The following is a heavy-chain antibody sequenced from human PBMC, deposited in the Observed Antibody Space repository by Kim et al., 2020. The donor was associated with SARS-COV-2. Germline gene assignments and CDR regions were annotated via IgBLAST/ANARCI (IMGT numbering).Heavy chain of an antibody. Sequence: GGSLRLSCAASGFTFSSYWMHWVRQAPGKGLVWVSRINSDGSSTSYADSVKGRFTISRDNAKNTLYLQMNSLRAEDTAVYYCAREPDYGDYVDYWGQGTLVTVSS. CDR3: AREPDYGDYVDY. J-gene: IGHJ4*02. CDR2: INSDGSST. V-gene: IGHV3-74*01. D-gene: IGHD4-17*01. CDR1: GFTFSSYW.